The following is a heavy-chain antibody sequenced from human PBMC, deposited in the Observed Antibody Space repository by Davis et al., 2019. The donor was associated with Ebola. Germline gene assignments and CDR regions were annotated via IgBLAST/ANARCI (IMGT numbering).Heavy chain of an antibody. V-gene: IGHV4-59*11. CDR1: GGSISSHY. Sequence: PSETLSLTCTVSGGSISSHYWSWIRQHPGKGLEWIGYIYYSGSTNYNPSLKSRVTISVDTSKNQFSLKLSSVTAADTAVYYCARAPFLRGSYRLSAFDIWGQGTMVTVSS. J-gene: IGHJ3*02. CDR3: ARAPFLRGSYRLSAFDI. D-gene: IGHD3-16*02. CDR2: IYYSGST.